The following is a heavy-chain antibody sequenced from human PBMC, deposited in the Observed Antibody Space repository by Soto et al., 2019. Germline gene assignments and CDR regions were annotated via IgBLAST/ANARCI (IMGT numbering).Heavy chain of an antibody. Sequence: QVQLVQSGAEVKKPGASVKVSCKASGYTFTSYGISWVRQAPGQGLEWMGWISAYNGNTNYAQKLQGRVTMTTDTSTSTDYMELRSLRSDDTAVYYCAMTKGDYDILTGYGYWGQGTLVTVSS. V-gene: IGHV1-18*01. D-gene: IGHD3-9*01. CDR2: ISAYNGNT. CDR1: GYTFTSYG. CDR3: AMTKGDYDILTGYGY. J-gene: IGHJ4*02.